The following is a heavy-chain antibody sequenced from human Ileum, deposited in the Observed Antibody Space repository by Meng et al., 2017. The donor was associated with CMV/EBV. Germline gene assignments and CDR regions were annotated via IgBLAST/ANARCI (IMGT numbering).Heavy chain of an antibody. CDR1: GGSFSGYY. CDR2: INHSGST. D-gene: IGHD2-15*01. V-gene: IGHV4-34*01. J-gene: IGHJ4*02. Sequence: QVQLKQWVEGLLKPSETLSLTCAVYGGSFSGYYWSWIRQPPGKGLEWIGEINHSGSTNYNPSLKSRVTISVDTSKNQFFLKLSSVTAADTAVYYCARGVAGGPFDYWGQGTLVTVSS. CDR3: ARGVAGGPFDY.